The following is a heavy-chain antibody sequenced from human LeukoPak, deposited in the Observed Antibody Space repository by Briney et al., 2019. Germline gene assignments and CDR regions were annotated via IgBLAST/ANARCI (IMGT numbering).Heavy chain of an antibody. CDR3: ARGIRDRLAYYHYYGMDV. J-gene: IGHJ6*02. Sequence: PSETLSLTCTVSGGSISSYYWSWIRQPPGKGLEWIGYIYYSGSTNYNPSLKSRVTISVDTSKIQFSLKLSSVTAADTAVYYCARGIRDRLAYYHYYGMDVWGQGTTVTVSS. V-gene: IGHV4-59*12. CDR2: IYYSGST. CDR1: GGSISSYY. D-gene: IGHD2-21*01.